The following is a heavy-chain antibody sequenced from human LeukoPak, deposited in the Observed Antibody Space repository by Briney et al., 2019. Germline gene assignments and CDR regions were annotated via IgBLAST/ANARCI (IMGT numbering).Heavy chain of an antibody. Sequence: SETLSLTCTVSGGSISGYYWSWIRQPPGKGLEGIGYIYYTGTTHYSPSLESRVTISLDTSKNQFSLNLGSVTAADTAVYYCVRVPSSETIVPNSRGAPHYYYYSGMDVWGQGTTVTVSS. V-gene: IGHV4-59*01. CDR2: IYYTGTT. CDR1: GGSISGYY. D-gene: IGHD2/OR15-2a*01. CDR3: VRVPSSETIVPNSRGAPHYYYYSGMDV. J-gene: IGHJ6*02.